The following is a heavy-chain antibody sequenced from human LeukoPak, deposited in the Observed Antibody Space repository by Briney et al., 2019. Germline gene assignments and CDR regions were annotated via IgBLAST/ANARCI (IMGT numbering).Heavy chain of an antibody. Sequence: SGGSLRLSCAASGFSFNRHGMSWVRQAPGKGLEWVAAISGSGGSTDYADSVKGRFTIARDNSKNTLYLQMNSLRAEDTAVYYCAKDGVAAKIMYYFDDWGQGTLVTVSS. CDR1: GFSFNRHG. J-gene: IGHJ4*02. D-gene: IGHD6-19*01. CDR2: ISGSGGST. CDR3: AKDGVAAKIMYYFDD. V-gene: IGHV3-23*01.